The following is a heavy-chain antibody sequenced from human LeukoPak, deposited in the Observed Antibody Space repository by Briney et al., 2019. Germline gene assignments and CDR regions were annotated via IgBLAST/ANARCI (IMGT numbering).Heavy chain of an antibody. CDR2: IRYDGSNK. CDR3: AKDPIVVVPAAIPAYFDY. CDR1: GFTFSSYG. J-gene: IGHJ4*02. D-gene: IGHD2-2*01. V-gene: IGHV3-30*02. Sequence: GGSLRLSCAASGFTFSSYGMHWVRQAPGKGLEWVAFIRYDGSNKYYADSVKGRFTISRDNSKNTLYLQMNSLRAEDTAVYYCAKDPIVVVPAAIPAYFDYWGQGTLVTVSS.